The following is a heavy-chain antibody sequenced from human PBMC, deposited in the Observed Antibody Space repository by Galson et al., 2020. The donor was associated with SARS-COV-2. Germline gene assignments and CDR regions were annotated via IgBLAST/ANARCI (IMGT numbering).Heavy chain of an antibody. CDR2: ISSRGPP. V-gene: IGHV4-39*01. D-gene: IGHD2-2*01. J-gene: IGHJ5*02. CDR1: GGSISSSSYS. Sequence: SETLSLTCTVSGGSISSSSYSWAWIRQPPGKGLEWIGSISSRGPPSSPPSLKSRVTISVDTSKNQFSLKLSSVTAADTAVYYCARHPGYQMPTTWGQGTLVTVSS. CDR3: ARHPGYQMPTT.